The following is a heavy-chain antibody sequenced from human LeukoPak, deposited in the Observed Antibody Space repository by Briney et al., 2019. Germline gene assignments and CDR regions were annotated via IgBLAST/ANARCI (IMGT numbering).Heavy chain of an antibody. Sequence: PGESPKISCKVSGYSFPNYWIGWVRLMPGKGLEWMGIIFPGDSDTRYSPSFQGQVTISADTSISTAYLQWSTLKASDTAIYYCAKTYSSSWLHYFDYWGQGTLVTVSS. D-gene: IGHD6-13*01. CDR1: GYSFPNYW. J-gene: IGHJ4*02. V-gene: IGHV5-51*01. CDR3: AKTYSSSWLHYFDY. CDR2: IFPGDSDT.